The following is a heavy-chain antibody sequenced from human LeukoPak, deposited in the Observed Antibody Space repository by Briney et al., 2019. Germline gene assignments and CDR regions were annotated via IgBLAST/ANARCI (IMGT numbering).Heavy chain of an antibody. J-gene: IGHJ4*02. CDR2: VSSRGDT. Sequence: SETLSLTCTVSGDSISSYYWSWIRQPPGKGLEWIGYVSSRGDTNYNPSLKSRVTISRDTSKNQVFLNLNSITAADTAVYSCAGGPRYFDTSGYYFDYWGQGLLVTVSS. CDR3: AGGPRYFDTSGYYFDY. V-gene: IGHV4-59*01. CDR1: GDSISSYY. D-gene: IGHD3-22*01.